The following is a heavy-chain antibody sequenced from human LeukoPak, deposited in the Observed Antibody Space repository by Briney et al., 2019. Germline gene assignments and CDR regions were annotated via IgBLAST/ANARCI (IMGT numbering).Heavy chain of an antibody. V-gene: IGHV4-39*01. D-gene: IGHD1-7*01. Sequence: SETLSLTCTVSGGSISSSTYYWGWIRQPLGKGLEWIGSIYYSGSTYYNPSLKSRVTISVDTSKNQFSLKLSSVTAADTAVYFCASGSSYNWNYFRTNFDYWGQGTLVTVSS. CDR2: IYYSGST. CDR1: GGSISSSTYY. CDR3: ASGSSYNWNYFRTNFDY. J-gene: IGHJ4*02.